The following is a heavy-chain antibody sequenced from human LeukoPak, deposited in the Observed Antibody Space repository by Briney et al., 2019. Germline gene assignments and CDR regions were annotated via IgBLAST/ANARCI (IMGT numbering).Heavy chain of an antibody. D-gene: IGHD6-6*01. CDR2: IRSKANSYAT. Sequence: GGSLRLSCAASGFTFSGSAMHWVRQASGKGLEWVGRIRSKANSYATAYAASVKGRFTISRDDSKNTAYLQMNSLKTEDTAVYYCTRLGYSSSFDYWGQGTLVTVSP. V-gene: IGHV3-73*01. J-gene: IGHJ4*02. CDR3: TRLGYSSSFDY. CDR1: GFTFSGSA.